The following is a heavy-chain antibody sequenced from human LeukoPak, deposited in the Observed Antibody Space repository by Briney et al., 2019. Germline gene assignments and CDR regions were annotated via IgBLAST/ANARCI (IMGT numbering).Heavy chain of an antibody. D-gene: IGHD5-24*01. CDR1: GHTFTGYY. J-gene: IGHJ5*02. Sequence: ASVKVSCTASGHTFTGYYMHWVRQAPGQGLEWMGWINPNSGGTNYAQKFQGRVTMTRDTSISTDYLEVSSLRSEDTAVYYCARDNSLRDTAWWFDPWGQGTLVTVSS. CDR3: ARDNSLRDTAWWFDP. V-gene: IGHV1-2*02. CDR2: INPNSGGT.